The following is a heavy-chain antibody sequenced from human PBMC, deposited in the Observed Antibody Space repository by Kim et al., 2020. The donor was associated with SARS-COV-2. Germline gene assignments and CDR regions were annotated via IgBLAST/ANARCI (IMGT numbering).Heavy chain of an antibody. CDR1: GYSISSGYY. J-gene: IGHJ4*01. CDR2: IYHSGST. CDR3: ARSPEYSGYDYVNPHFD. Sequence: SETLSLTCTVSGYSISSGYYWGWIRQPPGKGLEWIGSIYHSGSTYYNPSLKSRVTISVDTSKNQFSLKLSSVTAADTAVYYCARSPEYSGYDYVNPHFD. D-gene: IGHD5-12*01. V-gene: IGHV4-38-2*02.